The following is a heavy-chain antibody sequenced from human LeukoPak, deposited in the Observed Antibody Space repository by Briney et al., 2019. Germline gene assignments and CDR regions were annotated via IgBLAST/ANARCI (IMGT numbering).Heavy chain of an antibody. CDR3: AKGPSETAMATAFDY. CDR1: GFSFSSYG. D-gene: IGHD5-18*01. V-gene: IGHV3-33*06. J-gene: IGHJ4*02. Sequence: GGSLRLSCAASGFSFSSYGMHWVRQSPGKGLEWVAVILYDGSNKYYADSVKGRFTISRDNSKNTLYLQMNSLRAEDTALYYCAKGPSETAMATAFDYWGQGTLVTVSS. CDR2: ILYDGSNK.